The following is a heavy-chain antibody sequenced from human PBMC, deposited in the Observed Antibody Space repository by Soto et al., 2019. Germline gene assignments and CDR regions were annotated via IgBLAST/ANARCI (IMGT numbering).Heavy chain of an antibody. CDR1: GGTFSSYA. V-gene: IGHV1-69*13. CDR3: ARWPDGYYYYGMDV. Sequence: SVKVSCKASGGTFSSYAISWVRQAPGQGLEWMGGIIPIFGTANYAQKFQGRVTITADESTSTAYMELSSLRSEDTAVFYCARWPDGYYYYGMDVWGQGTTVTVSS. J-gene: IGHJ6*02. CDR2: IIPIFGTA.